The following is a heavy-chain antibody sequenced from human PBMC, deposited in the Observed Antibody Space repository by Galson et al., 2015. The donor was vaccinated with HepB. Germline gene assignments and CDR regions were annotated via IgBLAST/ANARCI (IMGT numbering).Heavy chain of an antibody. CDR2: IRSKANSYAT. CDR3: AAGERVVVITNFDY. Sequence: SLRLSCAASGFTFSGSAMHWVRQASGKGLEWVGRIRSKANSYATAYAASVKGRFTISRDNSKNTLYLQMNSLRAEDTAVYYCAAGERVVVITNFDYWGQGTLVTVSS. CDR1: GFTFSGSA. V-gene: IGHV3-73*01. D-gene: IGHD3-22*01. J-gene: IGHJ4*02.